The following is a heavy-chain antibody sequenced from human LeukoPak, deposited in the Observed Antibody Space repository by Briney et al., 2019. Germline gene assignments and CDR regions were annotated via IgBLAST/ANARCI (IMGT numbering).Heavy chain of an antibody. CDR1: GFAFSSYS. D-gene: IGHD6-13*01. CDR3: ARDSIAAII. CDR2: ISSSSRTI. V-gene: IGHV3-48*01. Sequence: GGSLRLSCAASGFAFSSYSMNWVRQAPGKGLEWVSYISSSSRTIYYADSVKGRFTISRDNAKNSLYLQMNSLRAEDTAVYYCARDSIAAIIWGQGTLVTVSS. J-gene: IGHJ4*02.